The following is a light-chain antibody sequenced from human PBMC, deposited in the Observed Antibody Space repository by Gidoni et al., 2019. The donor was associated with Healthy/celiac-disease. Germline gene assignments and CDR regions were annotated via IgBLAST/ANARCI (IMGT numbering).Light chain of an antibody. V-gene: IGKV3-11*01. CDR2: DAS. CDR1: QSVSSY. Sequence: EIVLTLSPATLSLSPGERATLSCRASQSVSSYLAWYQQKPGQAPRLLIYDASNRATGIPARCSGSGSGTDFTLTISSLEPEDFAVYYWQQRSNWPLTFGGGTKVEIK. CDR3: QQRSNWPLT. J-gene: IGKJ4*01.